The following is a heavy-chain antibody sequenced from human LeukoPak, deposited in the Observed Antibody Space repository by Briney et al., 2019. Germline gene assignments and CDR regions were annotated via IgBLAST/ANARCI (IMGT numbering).Heavy chain of an antibody. CDR1: GGSISSGDYY. CDR3: ARSFGSRWLQSIGY. Sequence: SETLSLTCTVSGGSISSGDYYWSWIRQPPGKGLGWIGEINHSGSTNYNPSLKSRVTISVDTSKNQFSLKLSSVTAADTAVYYCARSFGSRWLQSIGYWGQGTLVTVSS. CDR2: INHSGST. J-gene: IGHJ4*02. D-gene: IGHD5-24*01. V-gene: IGHV4-39*07.